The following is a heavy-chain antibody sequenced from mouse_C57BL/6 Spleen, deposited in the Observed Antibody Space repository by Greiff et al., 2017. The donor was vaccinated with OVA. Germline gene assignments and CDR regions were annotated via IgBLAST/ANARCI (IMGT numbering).Heavy chain of an antibody. CDR1: GYTFTSYW. V-gene: IGHV1-52*01. Sequence: QVQLQQPGAELVRPGSSVKLSCKASGYTFTSYWMHWVKQRPIQGLEWIGNIDPSDSETHYNQKFKDKATLTVDKSSSTAYMQLSSLTSEDSAVYYCARVDYSNYDYFDYWGQGTTLTVSS. J-gene: IGHJ2*01. D-gene: IGHD2-5*01. CDR2: IDPSDSET. CDR3: ARVDYSNYDYFDY.